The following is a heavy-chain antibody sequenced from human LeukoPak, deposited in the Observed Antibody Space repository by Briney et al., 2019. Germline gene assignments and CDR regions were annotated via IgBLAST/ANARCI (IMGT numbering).Heavy chain of an antibody. CDR1: GVSFSGYY. D-gene: IGHD3-22*01. CDR3: ATNYYDSSGYLPYYYYGMDV. V-gene: IGHV4-34*01. Sequence: SETLSLTCAVYGVSFSGYYWSWIRQPPGKGLEWIGEINHSGSTNYNPSLKSRVTISVDTSKNQFSLKLSSVTAADTAVYYCATNYYDSSGYLPYYYYGMDVWSQGTTVTVSS. J-gene: IGHJ6*02. CDR2: INHSGST.